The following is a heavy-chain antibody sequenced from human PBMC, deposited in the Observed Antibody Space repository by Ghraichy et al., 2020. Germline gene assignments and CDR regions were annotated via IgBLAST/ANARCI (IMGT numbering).Heavy chain of an antibody. D-gene: IGHD2-2*01. J-gene: IGHJ6*02. CDR2: IWYDGSNK. Sequence: GGSLRLSCAASGFTFSSYGMHWVRQAPGKGLEWVAVIWYDGSNKYYADSVKGRFTISRDNSKNTLYLQMNSLRAEDTAVYYCARVGCSSTSCYGGYYYYGMDVWGQGTTVTVSS. CDR1: GFTFSSYG. V-gene: IGHV3-33*01. CDR3: ARVGCSSTSCYGGYYYYGMDV.